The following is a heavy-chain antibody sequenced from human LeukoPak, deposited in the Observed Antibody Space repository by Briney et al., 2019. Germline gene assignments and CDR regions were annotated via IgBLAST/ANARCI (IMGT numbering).Heavy chain of an antibody. D-gene: IGHD3-16*01. CDR2: IKAKAHGGTI. Sequence: GGSLRLSCAASGFTFINAWMAWVRQAPGKGLEWVGRIKAKAHGGTIEYAAPVKGRFTISRDDSKNTLYLQMNSLKTEDTAVYYCTTDLNRGYDYVWGFDYWGQGTLVTVSS. CDR3: TTDLNRGYDYVWGFDY. J-gene: IGHJ4*02. V-gene: IGHV3-15*01. CDR1: GFTFINAW.